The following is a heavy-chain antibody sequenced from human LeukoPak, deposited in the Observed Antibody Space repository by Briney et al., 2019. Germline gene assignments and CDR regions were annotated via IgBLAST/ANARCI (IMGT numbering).Heavy chain of an antibody. V-gene: IGHV4-61*01. J-gene: IGHJ4*02. D-gene: IGHD5-24*01. CDR2: IYYSGTT. CDR1: GGSVSSNSYF. Sequence: PSETLSLTCTVSGGSVSSNSYFGSWIRQPPGWELEWIGYIYYSGTTNYHPSLKSRVTMSVDTSKNQFSLKLRSVTAADTAIYYCAREEMATSYYFDSWGQGTLVTVSS. CDR3: AREEMATSYYFDS.